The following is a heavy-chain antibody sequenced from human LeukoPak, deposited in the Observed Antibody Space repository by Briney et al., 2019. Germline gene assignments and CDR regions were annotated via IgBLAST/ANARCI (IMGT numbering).Heavy chain of an antibody. V-gene: IGHV4-34*01. J-gene: IGHJ4*02. CDR1: GGSFSGYY. Sequence: SETLSLTCAVYGGSFSGYYWSWIRQPPGKGLEWIGEINHSGSTNYNPSLKSRVTISVDTSKNQFSLKLSSVTAADTAVYYCARGRLVSSQPFDYWGQGTLVTVSS. CDR3: ARGRLVSSQPFDY. CDR2: INHSGST. D-gene: IGHD6-6*01.